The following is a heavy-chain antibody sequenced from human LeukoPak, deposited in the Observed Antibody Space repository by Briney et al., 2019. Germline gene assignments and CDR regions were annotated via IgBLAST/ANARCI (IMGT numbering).Heavy chain of an antibody. V-gene: IGHV3-48*04. CDR1: GFTFSRYS. D-gene: IGHD3-10*01. CDR2: ISDTSRAI. J-gene: IGHJ3*02. CDR3: VRVLEGSGSGAFDI. Sequence: GGSLRLSCATSGFTFSRYSMNWVRQAPGKGLEWLSYISDTSRAIYYADSMKGRITTSRDNAKNSLYLQMKSLRAEDTAIYYCVRVLEGSGSGAFDIWGQGTMVTVSS.